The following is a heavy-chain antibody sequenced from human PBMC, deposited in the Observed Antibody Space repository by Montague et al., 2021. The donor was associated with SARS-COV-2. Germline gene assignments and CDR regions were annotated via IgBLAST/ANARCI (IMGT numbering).Heavy chain of an antibody. V-gene: IGHV4-4*02. J-gene: IGHJ3*02. CDR3: ARAPIVVSGKNAFDN. D-gene: IGHD6-19*01. CDR2: IYHTGGT. Sequence: SETLSLTCAVSGASISSSHWWSWIRQPPGKGLEWMREIYHTGGTXXNPSLKSRVTISVDKSKNKFSLHLSSVTAADTAVYFCARAPIVVSGKNAFDNWGQGTMVTVSS. CDR1: GASISSSHW.